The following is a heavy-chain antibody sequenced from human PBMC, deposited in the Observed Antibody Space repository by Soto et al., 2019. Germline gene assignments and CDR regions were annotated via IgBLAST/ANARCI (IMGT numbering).Heavy chain of an antibody. V-gene: IGHV1-18*01. J-gene: IGHJ6*02. CDR2: ISGYTGNT. D-gene: IGHD3-10*01. Sequence: VQVVQSGTEVKKPGASVMVSCKTSGYTFISYGISWVRQAPGQGLEWLGWISGYTGNTDYAQKFQDRVTMTTDTSTTTAYMELRSLRSDDTAVYYCTRVSYLVRGFNHIPYGMDVWGQGTTVTVSS. CDR1: GYTFISYG. CDR3: TRVSYLVRGFNHIPYGMDV.